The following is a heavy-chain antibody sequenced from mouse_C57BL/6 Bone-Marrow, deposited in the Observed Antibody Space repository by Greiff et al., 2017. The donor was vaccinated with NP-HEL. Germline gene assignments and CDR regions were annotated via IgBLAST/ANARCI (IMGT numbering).Heavy chain of an antibody. Sequence: VQLKQSGPGLAKPSQTLSLTCSVTGYSITSDYWNWIRKFPGNKLEYMGYISYSGSTYYTPSLKSRISITRDTSKNQYYLQLNSVTTEDTATYYCARSYDGYNYYAMDYWGQGTSVTVSS. D-gene: IGHD2-3*01. CDR3: ARSYDGYNYYAMDY. CDR2: ISYSGST. V-gene: IGHV3-8*01. J-gene: IGHJ4*01. CDR1: GYSITSDY.